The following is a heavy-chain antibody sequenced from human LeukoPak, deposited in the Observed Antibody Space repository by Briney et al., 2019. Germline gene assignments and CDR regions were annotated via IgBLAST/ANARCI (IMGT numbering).Heavy chain of an antibody. CDR1: GYTFTSYG. V-gene: IGHV1-18*01. Sequence: ASVKVSCKASGYTFTSYGISWVRQAPGQGLEWMGWISAYNGNTNYAQKLQGRVTMTTDTSTSTAYMELRSLRSDDTAVYYCARSVFWFGELSHFDTWGQGTLVTVSS. CDR3: ARSVFWFGELSHFDT. J-gene: IGHJ5*02. CDR2: ISAYNGNT. D-gene: IGHD3-10*01.